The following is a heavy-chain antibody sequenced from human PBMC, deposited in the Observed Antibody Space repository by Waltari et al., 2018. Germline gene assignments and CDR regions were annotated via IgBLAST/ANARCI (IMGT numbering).Heavy chain of an antibody. CDR3: AKDFERIQTGAYYYYMDV. Sequence: QVQLVESGGGVVQPGGSLRLSCAASGFTFSSYGMHWVRQAPGKGLEWVAFIRYDGSNKYYADSVKGRFTISRDNSKNTLYLQMNSRRAEDTAVYYCAKDFERIQTGAYYYYMDVWGKGTTVTISS. D-gene: IGHD5-18*01. CDR1: GFTFSSYG. CDR2: IRYDGSNK. J-gene: IGHJ6*03. V-gene: IGHV3-30*02.